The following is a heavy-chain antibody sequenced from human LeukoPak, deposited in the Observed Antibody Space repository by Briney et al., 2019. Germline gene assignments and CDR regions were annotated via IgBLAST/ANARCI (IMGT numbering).Heavy chain of an antibody. CDR2: INHSGST. J-gene: IGHJ4*02. D-gene: IGHD3-22*01. CDR1: GGSFSGYY. Sequence: SETLSLTCAVYGGSFSGYYWSWIRQPPGKGLEWIGEINHSGSTNYNPSLKSRVTISVDTSKNQFSLKLSSVTAADTAVYYCARGGYYYDSSACDYWGQGTLVTVSS. CDR3: ARGGYYYDSSACDY. V-gene: IGHV4-34*01.